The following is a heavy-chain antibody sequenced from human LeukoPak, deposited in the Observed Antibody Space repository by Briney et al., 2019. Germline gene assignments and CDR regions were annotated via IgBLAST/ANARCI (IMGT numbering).Heavy chain of an antibody. CDR3: AKDRRDGYIPH. CDR1: GFTFSSYA. V-gene: IGHV3-23*01. CDR2: ISGSGGGT. J-gene: IGHJ4*02. D-gene: IGHD5-24*01. Sequence: GGSLRLSCAASGFTFSSYAMSWVRQAPGKGLEWVSAISGSGGGTYYADSVKGRLTISRDNSKNTLYLQMNSLRAEDTAVYYCAKDRRDGYIPHWGQGTLVTVSS.